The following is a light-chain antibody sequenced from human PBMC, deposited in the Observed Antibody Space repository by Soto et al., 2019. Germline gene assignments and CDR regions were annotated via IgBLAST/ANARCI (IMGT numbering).Light chain of an antibody. CDR2: GAS. CDR3: QQFGTSPPAFT. V-gene: IGKV3-20*01. Sequence: ESMLTQSPGTLSLSPGDRATLFCRTSQNIANKYLTWYQQKPGQAPRLLIYGASIRATGVPDRFTGSGSGTGFTLTISRLEPEDFAVYYCQQFGTSPPAFTFGQGTKLEI. CDR1: QNIANKY. J-gene: IGKJ2*01.